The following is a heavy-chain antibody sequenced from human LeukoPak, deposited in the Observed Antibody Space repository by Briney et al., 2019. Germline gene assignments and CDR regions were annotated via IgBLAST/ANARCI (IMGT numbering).Heavy chain of an antibody. V-gene: IGHV3-74*01. CDR3: ARSNQADDY. D-gene: IGHD1-14*01. Sequence: TGGSLRLSCAASGFTFSSYWMHWVRQVPGKGLVWVARINPGGSSITYADSVKGRFTISRDNAKNTLCLQMDSLRAEDTGVYYCARSNQADDYWGQGTLVTVSS. CDR1: GFTFSSYW. J-gene: IGHJ4*02. CDR2: INPGGSSI.